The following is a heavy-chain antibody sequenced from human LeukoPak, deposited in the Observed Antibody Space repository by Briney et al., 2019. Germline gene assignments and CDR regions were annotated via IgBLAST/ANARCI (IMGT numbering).Heavy chain of an antibody. CDR1: GYTFTSYD. CDR3: AKGYSYGSYYFDY. Sequence: ASVKVSCKASGYTFTSYDINWVRQATRQGLEWMGWTNPNSGNTGYAQKFQGRVTMTRNTSISTAYMELSSLRSEDTAVYYCAKGYSYGSYYFDYWGQGTLVTVSS. V-gene: IGHV1-8*01. CDR2: TNPNSGNT. J-gene: IGHJ4*02. D-gene: IGHD5-18*01.